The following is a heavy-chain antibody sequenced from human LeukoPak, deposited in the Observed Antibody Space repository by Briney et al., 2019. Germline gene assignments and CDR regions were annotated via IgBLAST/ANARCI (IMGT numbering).Heavy chain of an antibody. Sequence: ASVKVSCKPSGYTFTTYYIHWVRQAPGQGLEWMGLINPGGDNTDYAQTFQGRVTMTRDTSTSTVYMGLSSLRSEDTAVYYCARAYYDFWSGHNGMDVWGKGTTVTVSS. V-gene: IGHV1-46*01. CDR2: INPGGDNT. CDR3: ARAYYDFWSGHNGMDV. J-gene: IGHJ6*04. CDR1: GYTFTTYY. D-gene: IGHD3-3*01.